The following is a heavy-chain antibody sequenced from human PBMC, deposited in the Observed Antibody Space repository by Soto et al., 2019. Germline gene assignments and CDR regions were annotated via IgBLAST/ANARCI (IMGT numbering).Heavy chain of an antibody. CDR2: ISGSGVST. D-gene: IGHD3-3*01. CDR1: GLSFSSYG. CDR3: ANRDLCEWHYFDC. J-gene: IGHJ4*02. V-gene: IGHV3-23*01. Sequence: GGSLRLSCVVSGLSFSSYGMSWVRQAPGKGLEWVSVISGSGVSTLSADSVKGRFTISRDNSKDTLYLQMNSLRVEDTAVYYCANRDLCEWHYFDCWGQGALVTVSS.